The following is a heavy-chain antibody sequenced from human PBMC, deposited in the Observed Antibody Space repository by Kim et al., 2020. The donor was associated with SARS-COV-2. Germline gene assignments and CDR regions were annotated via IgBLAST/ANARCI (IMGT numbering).Heavy chain of an antibody. CDR1: GGSVSSGSYY. J-gene: IGHJ6*02. CDR3: ARVPVDSGSYYVYYYGMDV. V-gene: IGHV4-61*01. Sequence: SETLSLTCTVSGGSVSSGSYYWSWIRQPPGKGLEWIGYIYYSGSTNYNPSLKSRVTISVDTSKNQFSLKLSSVTAADTAVYYCARVPVDSGSYYVYYYGMDVWGQGTTVTVSS. D-gene: IGHD3-10*01. CDR2: IYYSGST.